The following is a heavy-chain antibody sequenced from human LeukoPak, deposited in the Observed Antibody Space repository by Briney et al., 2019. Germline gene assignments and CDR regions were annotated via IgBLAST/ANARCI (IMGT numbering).Heavy chain of an antibody. V-gene: IGHV1-8*01. J-gene: IGHJ4*02. D-gene: IGHD7-27*01. CDR2: MSPNSGDT. CDR1: GYTFTSYD. CDR3: ARGPPNWGYDY. Sequence: ALVKVSCKASGYTFTSYDFNWVRQATGQRPEWMGWMSPNSGDTGYAQKFQDRVTMTRNTSISTAYMELSSLRSDDTAVYYCARGPPNWGYDYWGPGTLVTVSS.